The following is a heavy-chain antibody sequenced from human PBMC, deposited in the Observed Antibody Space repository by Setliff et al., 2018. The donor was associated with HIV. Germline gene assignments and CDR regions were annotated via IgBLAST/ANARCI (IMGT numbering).Heavy chain of an antibody. V-gene: IGHV3-23*01. CDR1: GFTFNTYA. Sequence: GSLRLSCAASGFTFNTYAISWVRQAPGKGLEWVSAITGTGERTYYAASVKGRFTVSRDNSKNTVYLQMNSLRAEDMALYYCVKSKSDMDTAMVGHWGQGTLVTVS. J-gene: IGHJ4*02. CDR2: ITGTGERT. CDR3: VKSKSDMDTAMVGH. D-gene: IGHD5-18*01.